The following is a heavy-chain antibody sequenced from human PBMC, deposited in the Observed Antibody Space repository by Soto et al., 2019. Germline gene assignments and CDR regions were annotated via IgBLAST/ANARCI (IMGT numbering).Heavy chain of an antibody. CDR3: AKDSNYYDSSGYYYPRATYYYYGMDV. Sequence: LRLSCAASGFTFSSYGMHWVRQAPGKGLEWVAVISYDGSNKYYADSVKGRFTISRDNSKNTLYLQMNSLRAEDTAVYYCAKDSNYYDSSGYYYPRATYYYYGMDVWGQGTTVTVSS. CDR2: ISYDGSNK. CDR1: GFTFSSYG. V-gene: IGHV3-30*18. J-gene: IGHJ6*02. D-gene: IGHD3-22*01.